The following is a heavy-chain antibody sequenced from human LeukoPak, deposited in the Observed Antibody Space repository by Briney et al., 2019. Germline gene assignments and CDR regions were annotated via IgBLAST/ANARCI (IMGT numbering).Heavy chain of an antibody. Sequence: GGSLRLSCAASGFTFSSYTMTWVRQAPGKGLEWVSSISSSGSYIYYADSVKGRFTISRDNAKNSLYLQMNSLRAEDTAVYYCARDQAFSITEYYMDVWGKGTTVTISS. CDR2: ISSSGSYI. V-gene: IGHV3-21*01. D-gene: IGHD3-10*01. J-gene: IGHJ6*03. CDR1: GFTFSSYT. CDR3: ARDQAFSITEYYMDV.